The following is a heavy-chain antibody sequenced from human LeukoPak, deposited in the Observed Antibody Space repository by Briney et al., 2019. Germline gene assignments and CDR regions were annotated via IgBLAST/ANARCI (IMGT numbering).Heavy chain of an antibody. CDR1: GFIFKKHW. J-gene: IGHJ5*02. CDR3: AKDGRTEYQLLFSGFDP. Sequence: GGSLRLSCAASGFIFKKHWMNWVRQVPGKGLEWVAFIRYDGSNKYYTDSVKGRFTISRDNSKNTLYLQMNSLRAEDTAVYYCAKDGRTEYQLLFSGFDPWGQGTLVTVSS. D-gene: IGHD2-2*01. V-gene: IGHV3-30*02. CDR2: IRYDGSNK.